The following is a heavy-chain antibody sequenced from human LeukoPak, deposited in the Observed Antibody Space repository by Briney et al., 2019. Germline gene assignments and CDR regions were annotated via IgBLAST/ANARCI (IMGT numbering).Heavy chain of an antibody. CDR3: ARGDPYDPLDY. J-gene: IGHJ4*02. Sequence: GGSLRLSCAASGFTFSSYWMHWVRQAPGKGLVWVSRINSDGSSTSYADSVKGRFTISRDNAKNTLYLQMNSLRAEDTAVYYCARGDPYDPLDYWGQGTLVTVSS. D-gene: IGHD3-3*01. CDR1: GFTFSSYW. V-gene: IGHV3-74*01. CDR2: INSDGSST.